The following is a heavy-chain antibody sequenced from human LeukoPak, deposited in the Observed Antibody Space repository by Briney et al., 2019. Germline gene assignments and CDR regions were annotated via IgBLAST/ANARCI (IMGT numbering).Heavy chain of an antibody. Sequence: PGGSLRLSCAASGFTFSSYSMNWVRQAPGKGLEWFSLFSRISTIKSYATSGKGRFTISRDTAKNSLYLQMDSRRPEDTAVYYCERDGGTGYEIDYWGQGTLVTVSS. J-gene: IGHJ4*02. V-gene: IGHV3-48*01. CDR3: ERDGGTGYEIDY. D-gene: IGHD1-1*01. CDR1: GFTFSSYS. CDR2: FSRISTIK.